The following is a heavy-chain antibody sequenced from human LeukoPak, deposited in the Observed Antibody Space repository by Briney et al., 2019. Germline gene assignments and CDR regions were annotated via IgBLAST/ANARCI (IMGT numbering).Heavy chain of an antibody. Sequence: GASVKVSCKASGYTFTSYGISWVRQAPGQGLEWMGWISAYNGNTNYAQKLQGRVAMTTDTSTSTAYMELRSLRSDDTAVYYCARDRGQQWLPQNDYWGQGTLVTVSS. CDR3: ARDRGQQWLPQNDY. CDR1: GYTFTSYG. D-gene: IGHD6-19*01. CDR2: ISAYNGNT. J-gene: IGHJ4*02. V-gene: IGHV1-18*01.